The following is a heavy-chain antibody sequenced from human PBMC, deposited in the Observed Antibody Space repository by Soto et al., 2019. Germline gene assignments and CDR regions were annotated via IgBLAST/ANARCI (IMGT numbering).Heavy chain of an antibody. Sequence: EVQLVESGGGLVQPGGSLRLSCAASGFIFSNFWMSWVRQAPGKGLEWVANIKEDGSEKYHVDSVKGRFTISRDNVKNLMYLQMDSLRAEDTAVYKCVRSGSHSFDYCGQGTLVTVSS. J-gene: IGHJ4*02. CDR2: IKEDGSEK. CDR3: VRSGSHSFDY. D-gene: IGHD1-26*01. CDR1: GFIFSNFW. V-gene: IGHV3-7*05.